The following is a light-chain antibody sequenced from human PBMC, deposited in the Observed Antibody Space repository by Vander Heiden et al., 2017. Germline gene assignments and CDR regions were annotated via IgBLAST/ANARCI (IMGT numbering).Light chain of an antibody. V-gene: IGKV3-11*01. J-gene: IGKJ4*01. CDR3: QQRRSWPLT. CDR2: DAS. Sequence: EIVLTQSPGTLSLSPGERATLSCRASQSVSSSLVWYQQKPGQAPRLLIYDASNRDTGIPAKFSGSGSGTDFTLTISSLEPEDFAVYYCQQRRSWPLTFGGGTKVDIK. CDR1: QSVSSS.